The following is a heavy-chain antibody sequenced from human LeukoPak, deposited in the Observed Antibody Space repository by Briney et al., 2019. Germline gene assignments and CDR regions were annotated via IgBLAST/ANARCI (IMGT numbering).Heavy chain of an antibody. D-gene: IGHD6-13*01. V-gene: IGHV4-59*08. J-gene: IGHJ6*02. CDR3: ARYPAPEIIAAAGTGSMAYYYYGMDV. CDR1: GGSISSYY. Sequence: SETLSLTCTVSGGSISSYYWSWIRQPPGKGLEWIGYIYYSGSTNYNPSLKRRVTISVDTSKNQFSMKLSSVTAADTAVYYCARYPAPEIIAAAGTGSMAYYYYGMDVWGQGTTVTVSS. CDR2: IYYSGST.